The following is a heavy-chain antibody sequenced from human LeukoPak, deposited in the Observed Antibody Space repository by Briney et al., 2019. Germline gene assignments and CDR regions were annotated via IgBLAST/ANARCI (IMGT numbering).Heavy chain of an antibody. J-gene: IGHJ4*02. D-gene: IGHD1-14*01. V-gene: IGHV3-23*01. Sequence: GGSLRLSCAASGFTFNTYAMSWVRQASGKGLEWVSSISASGAGTYYADSVKGRFTISRDNSENTVYLQMNSLRAEDTAIYYCAKDWSGSDYFDYWGQGTLVTVSS. CDR3: AKDWSGSDYFDY. CDR2: ISASGAGT. CDR1: GFTFNTYA.